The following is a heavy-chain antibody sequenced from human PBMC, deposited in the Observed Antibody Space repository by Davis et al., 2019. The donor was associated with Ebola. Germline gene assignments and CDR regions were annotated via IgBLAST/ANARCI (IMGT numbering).Heavy chain of an antibody. V-gene: IGHV3-30*02. D-gene: IGHD6-19*01. Sequence: LSLTCAASGFTFSSYGMYWVRQAPGKGLEWAAFVRYDGSDKYYGDSVKGRFTISRDNSKNTLYLQMNSLRPDDTALYYCAKQDDSGWYGIDEYWGQGTLVTVSS. CDR2: VRYDGSDK. CDR3: AKQDDSGWYGIDEY. J-gene: IGHJ4*02. CDR1: GFTFSSYG.